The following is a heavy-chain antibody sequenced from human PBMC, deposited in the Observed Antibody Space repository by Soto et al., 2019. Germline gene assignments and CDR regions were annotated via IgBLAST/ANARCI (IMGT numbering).Heavy chain of an antibody. J-gene: IGHJ4*02. V-gene: IGHV3-48*01. CDR1: GFTFSSYS. Sequence: EVQLVESGGGLVQPGGSLRLSCAASGFTFSSYSMNWVRQAPGKGLEWVSYISSSSSTIYYADSVKGRFTISRDNAKNSLYLQMNSLRAEDTAVYYCASGIVVVPVYAKGQLRADYWGQGTLVTVSS. D-gene: IGHD2-2*01. CDR3: ASGIVVVPVYAKGQLRADY. CDR2: ISSSSSTI.